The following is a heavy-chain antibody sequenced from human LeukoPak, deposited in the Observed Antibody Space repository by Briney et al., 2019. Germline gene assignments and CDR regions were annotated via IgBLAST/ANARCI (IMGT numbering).Heavy chain of an antibody. D-gene: IGHD6-19*01. V-gene: IGHV3-23*01. CDR1: GFTLSRYE. J-gene: IGHJ4*02. CDR3: ARNSGWYGVS. Sequence: GGSLRLSGTVSGFTLSRYEMSWIRQAPGKGLEWVSSVDYSADSTHYADSVMGRFTISRDNSKNTLYLQLNSLSADDTAVYYCARNSGWYGVSWGQGTLVTVSS. CDR2: VDYSADST.